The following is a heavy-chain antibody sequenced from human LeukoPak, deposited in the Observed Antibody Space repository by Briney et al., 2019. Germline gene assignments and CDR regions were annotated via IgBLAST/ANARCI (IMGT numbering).Heavy chain of an antibody. J-gene: IGHJ5*02. CDR1: GGSISSSSYY. V-gene: IGHV4-39*02. Sequence: SETLSLTCTVSGGSISSSSYYWGWIRQPPGKGLEWIGNIYYSGNTYYNPSLQSRVTISEDTSKNHFSLKLSSVTAADTAVYYCARSYSSGSNWFDPWGQGTLVTVSS. CDR3: ARSYSSGSNWFDP. CDR2: IYYSGNT. D-gene: IGHD6-25*01.